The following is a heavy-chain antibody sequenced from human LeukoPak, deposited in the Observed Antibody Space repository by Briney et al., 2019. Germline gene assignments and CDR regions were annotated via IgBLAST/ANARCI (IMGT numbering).Heavy chain of an antibody. D-gene: IGHD1-26*01. CDR3: AKDGARELRYFDY. CDR2: ISGSGGST. CDR1: GITLSNYG. V-gene: IGHV3-23*01. Sequence: PGGSLRLSCAVSGITLSNYGMSWVRQAPGKGLEWVSAISGSGGSTYYADSVKGRFTISRDNSKNTLYLQMNSLRAEDTAVYYCAKDGARELRYFDYWGQGTLVTVSS. J-gene: IGHJ4*02.